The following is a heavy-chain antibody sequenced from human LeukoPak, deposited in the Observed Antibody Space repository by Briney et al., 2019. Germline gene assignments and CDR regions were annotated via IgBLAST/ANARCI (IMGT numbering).Heavy chain of an antibody. J-gene: IGHJ4*02. V-gene: IGHV4-59*01. CDR2: IYYSGST. CDR3: ATQGYCSSTSCYGRAFFFDY. D-gene: IGHD2-2*01. CDR1: GGSISSYY. Sequence: SETLSLTCTVSGGSISSYYWSWIRQPPGKGLEWIGYIYYSGSTNYNPSLKSRVTISVDTSKNQFSLKLSSVTAADTAVYYCATQGYCSSTSCYGRAFFFDYWGQGTLVTVSS.